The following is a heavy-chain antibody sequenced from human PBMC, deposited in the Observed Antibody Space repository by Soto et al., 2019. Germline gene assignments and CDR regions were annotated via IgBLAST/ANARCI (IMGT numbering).Heavy chain of an antibody. CDR2: IVPLFRTT. Sequence: QVQLVQSGAEAKKPGSSVKVSCKTSGGTFSSYAISWVRQAPGQGLEWIGGIVPLFRTTNYAQKFQGRVTITADTSTYKVYMELSGLRSGDTAVYYCARGGYSSTWSNLLDRSGLDVWGQGTTVTVSS. V-gene: IGHV1-69*06. D-gene: IGHD6-13*01. CDR1: GGTFSSYA. J-gene: IGHJ6*02. CDR3: ARGGYSSTWSNLLDRSGLDV.